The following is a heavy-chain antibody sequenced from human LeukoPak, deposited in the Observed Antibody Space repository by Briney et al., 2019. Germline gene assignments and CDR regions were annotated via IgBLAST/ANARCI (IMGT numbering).Heavy chain of an antibody. CDR3: ARPRRHYFSDAFDI. V-gene: IGHV4-34*01. Sequence: PSETLSLTCAVYGGSFSGYYWSWIRQPPSKGLEWIGEINHSGSTNYNPSLKSRVTISVDTSKNQFSLKLSSVTAADTAVYYCARPRRHYFSDAFDIWGQGTMVTVSS. CDR2: INHSGST. CDR1: GGSFSGYY. D-gene: IGHD3-10*01. J-gene: IGHJ3*02.